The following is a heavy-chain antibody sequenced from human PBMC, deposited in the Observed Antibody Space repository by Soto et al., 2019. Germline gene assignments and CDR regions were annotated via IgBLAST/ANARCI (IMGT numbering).Heavy chain of an antibody. V-gene: IGHV1-18*01. J-gene: IGHJ4*02. Sequence: QVLLVQSGGEVKKPGASVKVSCKTSGYTFRNSVINWGRQAPGQGLEWMGCVDPYKGKKDYPQKFQGRVTMTTDTSTDTAYMELRSLRSDDTAIYYCAREGLAGYFDYWGQGTLVTVSS. CDR3: AREGLAGYFDY. CDR1: GYTFRNSV. D-gene: IGHD4-17*01. CDR2: VDPYKGKK.